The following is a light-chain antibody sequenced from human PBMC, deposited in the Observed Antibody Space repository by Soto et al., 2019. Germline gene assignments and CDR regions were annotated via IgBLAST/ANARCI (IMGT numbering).Light chain of an antibody. CDR1: QDISSY. Sequence: AIRMTQSPSSFSASTGDRVTITCRASQDISSYLAWYQQKVGKAPKLLIYAAATLQRVSPSRFRSSGSVTDFTLTISRLQSEDFATYYCQHYFSYPYPFGQGTKLQI. CDR3: QHYFSYPYP. J-gene: IGKJ2*01. V-gene: IGKV1-8*01. CDR2: AAA.